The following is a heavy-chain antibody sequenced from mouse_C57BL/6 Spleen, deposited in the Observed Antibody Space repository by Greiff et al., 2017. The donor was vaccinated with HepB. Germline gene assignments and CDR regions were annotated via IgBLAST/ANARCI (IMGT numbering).Heavy chain of an antibody. J-gene: IGHJ4*01. CDR2: IYPGDGDT. CDR1: GYAFSSSW. CDR3: PTYDGYYDGMDY. V-gene: IGHV1-82*01. D-gene: IGHD2-3*01. Sequence: VQLQESGPELVKPGASVKISCKASGYAFSSSWMNWVKQRPGKGLEWIGRIYPGDGDTNYNGKFKGKATLTADKSSSTAYMQLSSLTAEDSAVYFCPTYDGYYDGMDYWGQGTSVTVSS.